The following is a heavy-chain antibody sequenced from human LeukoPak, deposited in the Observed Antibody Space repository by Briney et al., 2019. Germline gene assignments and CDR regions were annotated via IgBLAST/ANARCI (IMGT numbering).Heavy chain of an antibody. CDR1: GYTFTCYY. D-gene: IGHD1-26*01. Sequence: GASVKVSCKASGYTFTCYYMHWVRQAPGQGLEWRGWINPNSGGTNYAQKFQGRVTMTRDTSISTAYMELSRLRSDDTAVYYCARGAGATRSFYYYGMDVWGQGTTVTVSS. V-gene: IGHV1-2*02. CDR3: ARGAGATRSFYYYGMDV. J-gene: IGHJ6*02. CDR2: INPNSGGT.